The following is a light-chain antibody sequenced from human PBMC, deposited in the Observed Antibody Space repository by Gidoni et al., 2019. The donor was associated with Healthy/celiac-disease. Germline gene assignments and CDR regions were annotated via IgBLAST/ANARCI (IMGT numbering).Light chain of an antibody. V-gene: IGKV3-15*01. J-gene: IGKJ1*01. CDR2: GAS. CDR1: QSVSSN. CDR3: QQYNNWPRT. Sequence: EIVMTQPPATLSVSPGERATLSCRPSQSVSSNLAWYQQKPGQAPRLLIYGASTRATGIPARFSGSGSGTEFTLTISSLQSEDFAVYYCQQYNNWPRTFGQGTKVEIK.